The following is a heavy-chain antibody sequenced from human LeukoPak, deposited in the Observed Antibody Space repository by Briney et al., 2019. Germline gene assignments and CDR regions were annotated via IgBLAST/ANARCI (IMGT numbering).Heavy chain of an antibody. CDR2: INPSDGST. J-gene: IGHJ3*02. V-gene: IGHV1-46*01. D-gene: IGHD4-17*01. CDR1: GYTVTSYY. Sequence: ASVKVSCKASGYTVTSYYMHWGRQPPGQGLEWMGIINPSDGSTSYAQKFQGRVTMTRDTSTSTVYMELSSLRSEDTAVYYCATYPYGARFGAFDIWGQGTMVTVSS. CDR3: ATYPYGARFGAFDI.